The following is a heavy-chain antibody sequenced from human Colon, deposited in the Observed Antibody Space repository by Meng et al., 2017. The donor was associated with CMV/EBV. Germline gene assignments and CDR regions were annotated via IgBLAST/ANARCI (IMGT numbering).Heavy chain of an antibody. CDR3: ARESYDTSTCLDP. Sequence: ASVKVSCKASGYSFIAHYMHWVRQAPGQGLEWMGWININSGDTNYAQKFQGRVTMARDTSISTACMELNSLTSDDTAVYYCARESYDTSTCLDPWGQGTLVTVSS. CDR2: ININSGDT. V-gene: IGHV1-2*02. J-gene: IGHJ5*02. CDR1: GYSFIAHY. D-gene: IGHD3-16*01.